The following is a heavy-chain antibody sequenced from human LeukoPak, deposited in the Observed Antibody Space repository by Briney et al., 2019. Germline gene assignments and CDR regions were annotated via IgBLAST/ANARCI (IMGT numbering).Heavy chain of an antibody. CDR2: IIPIFDTT. J-gene: IGHJ4*02. V-gene: IGHV1-69*06. D-gene: IGHD6-13*01. CDR1: VGTFSNYA. Sequence: SVKVSCKASVGTFSNYAISWVRQAPGQGLEWMGGIIPIFDTTNYAQKFQGRLTITADISTSTVYMELRSLKSDDTAVYYCVRDTALTGAAATGDYWGQGTLVTVSS. CDR3: VRDTALTGAAATGDY.